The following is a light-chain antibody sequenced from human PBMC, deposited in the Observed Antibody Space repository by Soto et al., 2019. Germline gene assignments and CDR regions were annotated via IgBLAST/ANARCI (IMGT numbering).Light chain of an antibody. V-gene: IGLV3-21*04. CDR3: QVWDSSSDHRYV. J-gene: IGLJ1*01. Sequence: SYELTQPPSVSVAPGKTARITCGGNNIGSKSVPWYQQKPGQAPVLVIYDDSDRPSGIPERFSGSNSGNTATLTISRGEAGDEADYYCQVWDSSSDHRYVFGTGTTVTVL. CDR1: NIGSKS. CDR2: DDS.